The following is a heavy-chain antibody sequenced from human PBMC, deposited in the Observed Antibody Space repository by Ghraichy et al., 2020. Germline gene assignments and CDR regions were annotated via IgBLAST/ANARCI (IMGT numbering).Heavy chain of an antibody. CDR3: ARSHYYGSGSYSY. D-gene: IGHD3-10*01. CDR2: INHSGST. J-gene: IGHJ4*02. Sequence: SQTLSLTCALYGGSFSGYYWSWIRQPPGKGLEWIGEINHSGSTNYNPSLKSRVTISVDTSKNQFSLKLSSVTAADTAVYYCARSHYYGSGSYSYWGQGTLVTVSS. CDR1: GGSFSGYY. V-gene: IGHV4-34*01.